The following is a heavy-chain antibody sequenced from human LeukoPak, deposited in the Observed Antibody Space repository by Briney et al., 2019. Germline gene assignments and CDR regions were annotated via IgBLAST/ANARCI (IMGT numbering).Heavy chain of an antibody. Sequence: GASVKVSCKASGGTFSSYAISWVRQAPGQGLEWMGGIIPIFGTANYAQKFQGRVTMTEDTSTDTAYMELSSLRSEDTAAYYCATLYCSSTSCYTNPRYNWFDPWGQGTLVTVSS. V-gene: IGHV1-69*06. D-gene: IGHD2-2*02. CDR1: GGTFSSYA. CDR3: ATLYCSSTSCYTNPRYNWFDP. J-gene: IGHJ5*02. CDR2: IIPIFGTA.